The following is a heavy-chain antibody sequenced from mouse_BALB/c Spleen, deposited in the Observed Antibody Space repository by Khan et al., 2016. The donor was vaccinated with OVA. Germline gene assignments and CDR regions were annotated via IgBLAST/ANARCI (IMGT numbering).Heavy chain of an antibody. J-gene: IGHJ4*01. CDR2: IWGDGST. V-gene: IGHV2-3*01. CDR3: AKFTPYYYSMDY. Sequence: QIQLVQSGPGLVAPSQSLSITCTVSGFSLSSNGVSWVRQPPGKGLEWLGVIWGDGSTNYHSTLKSRLIISKDNSKSQVFLKLNSLQTDDTATYYCAKFTPYYYSMDYWGQGTSVTVSS. D-gene: IGHD1-1*01. CDR1: GFSLSSNG.